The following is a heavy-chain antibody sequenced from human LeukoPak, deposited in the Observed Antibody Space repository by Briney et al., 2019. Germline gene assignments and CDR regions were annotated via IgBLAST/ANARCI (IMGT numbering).Heavy chain of an antibody. V-gene: IGHV4-61*02. J-gene: IGHJ6*02. CDR2: IYTSGST. D-gene: IGHD1-26*01. CDR1: GGSISSGSYY. Sequence: SETLSLTCTVSGGSISSGSYYWSWIRQPAGKGLEWIGRIYTSGSTNYNPSLKSRVTISVDTSKNQFSLKLSSVTAADTAMYFCARIIWGQHEWEPLVDYGMDVWGQGTTVTISS. CDR3: ARIIWGQHEWEPLVDYGMDV.